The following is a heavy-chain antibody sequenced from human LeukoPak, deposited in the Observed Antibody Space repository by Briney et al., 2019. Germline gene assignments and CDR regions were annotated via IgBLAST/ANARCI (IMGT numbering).Heavy chain of an antibody. Sequence: ASVKVSCKASGYTFTSYDINWVRQATGQGLEWMGWISAYNGNTNYAQKLQGRVTMTTDTSTSTAYMELRSLRSDDTAVYYCAMTESGYSYGFDYWGQGTLVTVSS. CDR3: AMTESGYSYGFDY. V-gene: IGHV1-18*01. J-gene: IGHJ4*02. D-gene: IGHD5-18*01. CDR1: GYTFTSYD. CDR2: ISAYNGNT.